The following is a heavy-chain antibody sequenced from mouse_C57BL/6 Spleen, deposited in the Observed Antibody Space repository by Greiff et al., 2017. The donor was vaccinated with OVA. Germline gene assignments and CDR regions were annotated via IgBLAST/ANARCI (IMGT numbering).Heavy chain of an antibody. CDR3: ARESGSSPYWYFDV. J-gene: IGHJ1*03. Sequence: QVQLQQPGTELVKPGASVKLSCKASGYTFTSYWMHWVKQRPGQGLEWIGNINPSNGGTNYNEKFKSKATLTVDKSSSTAYMQLSSLTSEDSAVYYCARESGSSPYWYFDVWGTGTTVTVSS. V-gene: IGHV1-53*01. CDR2: INPSNGGT. D-gene: IGHD1-1*01. CDR1: GYTFTSYW.